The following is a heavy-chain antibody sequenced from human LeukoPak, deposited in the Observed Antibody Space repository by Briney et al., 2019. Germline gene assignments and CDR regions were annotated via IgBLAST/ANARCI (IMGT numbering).Heavy chain of an antibody. D-gene: IGHD4-17*01. Sequence: ASVKVSCKASGYTFTSYDINWVRQATGQGLEWMGWMNPNSGNTGYAQKFQGRVTMTRNTSIRTAYMELSSLRSEDTAVYYSAKSGHILRLHGRVTIHQNPFICTAYIVLANLRSEGPGVYYCARGGNCRVRCYYSVLDYWPQETLVRVSS. V-gene: IGHV1-8*01. J-gene: IGHJ4*02. CDR2: MNPNSGNT. CDR1: GYTFTSYD. CDR3: AKSGHILRLHGRVTIHQNPFICTAYIVLANLRSEGPGVYYCARGGNCRVRCYYSVLDY.